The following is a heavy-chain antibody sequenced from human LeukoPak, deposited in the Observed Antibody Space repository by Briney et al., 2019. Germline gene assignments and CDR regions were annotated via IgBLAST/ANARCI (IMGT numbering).Heavy chain of an antibody. CDR1: GFNFSIYP. D-gene: IGHD3-10*02. J-gene: IGHJ6*04. Sequence: GGSLRLSCTTSGFNFSIYPMTWVRQAPGKGLEWVAVISYDGSNKYYADSVKGRFTISRDNSKNTLYLQMNSLRAEDTAVYYCAELGITMIGGVWGKGTTVTISS. V-gene: IGHV3-30*04. CDR2: ISYDGSNK. CDR3: AELGITMIGGV.